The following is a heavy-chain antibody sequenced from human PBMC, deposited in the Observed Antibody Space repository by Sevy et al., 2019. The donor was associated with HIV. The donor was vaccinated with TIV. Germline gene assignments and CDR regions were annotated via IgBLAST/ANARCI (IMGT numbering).Heavy chain of an antibody. V-gene: IGHV3-33*01. CDR3: ARDAARLIVPTAGFDS. CDR2: IWYDGRTE. CDR1: GFTFRSFS. J-gene: IGHJ5*01. D-gene: IGHD5-12*01. Sequence: GGSLRLSCVASGFTFRSFSMHWVRQAPGKGLEWVAAIWYDGRTERYADSVQGRFTISRDNSKKTLYLQMNSLRDEDTAIYYCARDAARLIVPTAGFDSWGPGTLVTVSS.